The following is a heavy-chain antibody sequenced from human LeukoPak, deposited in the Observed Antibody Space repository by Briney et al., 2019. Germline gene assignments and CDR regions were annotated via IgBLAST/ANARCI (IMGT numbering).Heavy chain of an antibody. CDR3: AKRYCSGGSCYHRYFDY. J-gene: IGHJ4*02. D-gene: IGHD2-15*01. CDR2: FSGSSGRT. CDR1: GFTFSTSS. Sequence: GGSLRPSCAASGFTFSTSSMSWVRQAPGRGLEWVSLFSGSSGRTYYADSVKGRFTISRDNSKNTLYLHMNSLRAEDTAIYYCAKRYCSGGSCYHRYFDYWGQGTLVTVSS. V-gene: IGHV3-23*01.